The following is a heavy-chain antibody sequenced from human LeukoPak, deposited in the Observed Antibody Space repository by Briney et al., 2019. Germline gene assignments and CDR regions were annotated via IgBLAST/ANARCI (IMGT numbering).Heavy chain of an antibody. J-gene: IGHJ6*02. CDR2: IIPILGIA. D-gene: IGHD3-10*01. CDR3: ASSGITMVRGVSFQGMDV. V-gene: IGHV1-69*04. Sequence: SVKVSCKASGGTFSSYAISWVRQAPGQGLEWMGRIIPILGIANYAQKFQGRVTITADKSTSTAYMELSSLRSEDTAVYYCASSGITMVRGVSFQGMDVWGQGTTVTVSS. CDR1: GGTFSSYA.